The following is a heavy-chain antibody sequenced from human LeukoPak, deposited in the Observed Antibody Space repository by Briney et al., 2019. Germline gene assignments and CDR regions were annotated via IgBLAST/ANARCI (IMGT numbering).Heavy chain of an antibody. D-gene: IGHD2-15*01. CDR1: GFTFSSYA. CDR2: ISYDGSNK. CDR3: AREVEDIVVVVAAFDYYYMDV. Sequence: GGSLRLSCAASGFTFSSYAMHWVRQAPGKGLEWVAVISYDGSNKYYADSVKGRFTISRDNSKNTLYLQMNSLRAEDTAVYYCAREVEDIVVVVAAFDYYYMDVWGKGTTVTVSS. J-gene: IGHJ6*03. V-gene: IGHV3-30*04.